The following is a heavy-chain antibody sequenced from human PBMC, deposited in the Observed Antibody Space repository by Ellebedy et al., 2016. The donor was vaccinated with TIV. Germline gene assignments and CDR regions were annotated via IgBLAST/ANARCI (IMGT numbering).Heavy chain of an antibody. V-gene: IGHV4-59*12. CDR2: IYYSGST. CDR1: GGSISSYY. D-gene: IGHD6-19*01. CDR3: ARGLGLDY. J-gene: IGHJ4*02. Sequence: MPSETLSLTCTVSGGSISSYYWSWIRQPPGKGLEWIGYIYYSGSTNYNPSLKSRVTISVDTSKNQFSLKLSSVTAADTAVYYCARGLGLDYWGQGTLVTVSS.